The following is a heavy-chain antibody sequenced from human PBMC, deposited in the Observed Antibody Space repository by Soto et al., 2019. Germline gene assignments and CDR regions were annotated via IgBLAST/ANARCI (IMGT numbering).Heavy chain of an antibody. CDR2: ISAYNGNT. Sequence: GLEWMGWISAYNGNTNYAQKLQGRVTMTTDTSTSTAYMERGSLRSEDTAVYYCARDLMVRGVITYYFDFWGQGTLLTVSS. J-gene: IGHJ4*02. D-gene: IGHD3-10*01. CDR3: ARDLMVRGVITYYFDF. V-gene: IGHV1-18*01.